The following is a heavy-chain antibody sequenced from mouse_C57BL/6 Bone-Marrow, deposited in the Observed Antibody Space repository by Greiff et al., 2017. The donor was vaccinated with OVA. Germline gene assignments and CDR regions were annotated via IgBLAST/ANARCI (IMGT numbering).Heavy chain of an antibody. CDR1: GYSITSGYY. CDR3: ARDQRSIYDGYLGWFAY. J-gene: IGHJ3*01. Sequence: EVKLMESGPGLVKPSQSLSLTCSVTGYSITSGYYWNWIRQFPGNKLEWRGYISYDGSNNYNPSLKNRISITRDTSKNQFFLKLNSVTTEDTATYYCARDQRSIYDGYLGWFAYWGQGTLVTVSA. V-gene: IGHV3-6*01. D-gene: IGHD2-3*01. CDR2: ISYDGSN.